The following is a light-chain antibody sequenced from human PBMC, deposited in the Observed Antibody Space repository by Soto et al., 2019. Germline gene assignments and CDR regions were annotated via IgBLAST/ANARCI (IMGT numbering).Light chain of an antibody. CDR1: SSNIGSYT. V-gene: IGLV1-44*01. CDR3: AAWDDSLTGVV. CDR2: IND. Sequence: QLVLTQPPSASGTPGQRVTISCSGSSSNIGSYTVNWYHQLPGAAPKLLIYINDQRPSGVPDRFSGSKSGTSASLAISGLQSEDEADYYCAAWDDSLTGVVFGGGTKLTVL. J-gene: IGLJ2*01.